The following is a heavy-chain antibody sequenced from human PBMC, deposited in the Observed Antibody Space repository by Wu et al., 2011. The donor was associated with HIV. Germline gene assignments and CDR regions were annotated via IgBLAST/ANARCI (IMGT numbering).Heavy chain of an antibody. CDR2: INPHSGGT. CDR1: GYTFTAYY. Sequence: VQLVQSGAEVKKPGASVKVSCKASGYTFTAYYMHWLRQAPGQGLEWMGWINPHSGGTSFAQKFQGRVTMTRDTSITTAYMELSRLRSDDTAVYYCARDPYSSSFYYYYFMDVWGKGTTVTVSS. V-gene: IGHV1-2*02. D-gene: IGHD6-6*01. J-gene: IGHJ6*03. CDR3: ARDPYSSSFYYYYFMDV.